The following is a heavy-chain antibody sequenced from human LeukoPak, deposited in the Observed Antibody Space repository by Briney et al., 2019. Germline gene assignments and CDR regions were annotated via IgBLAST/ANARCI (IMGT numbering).Heavy chain of an antibody. D-gene: IGHD6-13*01. J-gene: IGHJ6*02. Sequence: APVKVSCKASGYTFTGYYMHWVRQAPGQGLEWMGRINPNSGGTNYAQKFQGRVTMTRDTSISTAYMELSRLRSDDTAVYYCARGEQLLRQNLVYYYYYGMDVWGQGTTVTVSS. V-gene: IGHV1-2*06. CDR2: INPNSGGT. CDR3: ARGEQLLRQNLVYYYYYGMDV. CDR1: GYTFTGYY.